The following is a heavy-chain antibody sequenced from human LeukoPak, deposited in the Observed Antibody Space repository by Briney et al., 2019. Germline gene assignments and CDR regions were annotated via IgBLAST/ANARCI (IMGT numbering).Heavy chain of an antibody. CDR2: MNPNSGNT. CDR3: ASRSGYCSGGSCRSYYYYGMDV. D-gene: IGHD2-15*01. V-gene: IGHV1-8*01. J-gene: IGHJ6*02. Sequence: VSVKVSCKASGYTFTSYDINWVRQATGQGLEWMRWMNPNSGNTGYAQKFQGRVTMTRNTSISTAYMELSSLRSEDTAVYYCASRSGYCSGGSCRSYYYYGMDVWGQGTTVTVSS. CDR1: GYTFTSYD.